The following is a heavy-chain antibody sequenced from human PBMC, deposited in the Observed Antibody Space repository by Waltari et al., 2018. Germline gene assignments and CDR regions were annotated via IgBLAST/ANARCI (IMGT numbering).Heavy chain of an antibody. J-gene: IGHJ4*02. V-gene: IGHV3-74*01. CDR1: GFTISHYW. CDR2: INSDGSRT. Sequence: EVQLVESGGGLVQPGGSLRLSCAASGFTISHYWMHWVRQGPGKRLVWVSQINSDGSRTTYADSVKGRFTISRDNAKNILYLQMNSLTVDDTATYFCAKDRDRLTDFFYDSWGQGSLVTVSS. D-gene: IGHD3-10*01. CDR3: AKDRDRLTDFFYDS.